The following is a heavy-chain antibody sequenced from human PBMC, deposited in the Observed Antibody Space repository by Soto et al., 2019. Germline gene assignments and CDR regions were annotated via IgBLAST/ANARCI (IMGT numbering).Heavy chain of an antibody. J-gene: IGHJ6*02. CDR1: GYTFTSYY. Sequence: QVHLVQSGAEVKKPGASVKVFCKASGYTFTSYYLHWVRLAPGQGLGWMGIINPDGGGTSYAQQFQGRVIMTRDTSTSPVYMEMSSLSSEETALYYCAVGGNYLSMDVWGQGTTVTVSS. D-gene: IGHD4-4*01. V-gene: IGHV1-46*01. CDR3: AVGGNYLSMDV. CDR2: INPDGGGT.